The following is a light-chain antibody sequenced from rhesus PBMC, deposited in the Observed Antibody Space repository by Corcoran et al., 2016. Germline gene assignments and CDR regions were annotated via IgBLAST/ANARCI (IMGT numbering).Light chain of an antibody. V-gene: IGKV1-28*02. CDR2: DAS. CDR1: QGINSY. J-gene: IGKJ1*01. Sequence: DIQMTQSPSSLSASVGDTVTITCRASQGINSYLNWFQQKPGKAPKLLSYDASSLESGVPSRFSGSGSGTEFTLTISSLEPEDVGVYHCYQHDSGWTFGQGTKVEVK. CDR3: YQHDSGWT.